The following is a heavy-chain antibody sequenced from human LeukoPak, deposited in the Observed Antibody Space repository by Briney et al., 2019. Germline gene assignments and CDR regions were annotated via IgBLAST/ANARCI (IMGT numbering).Heavy chain of an antibody. CDR3: AKDSCSSTSCLYYFDY. CDR1: GFTFSSYA. CDR2: ISGSGGST. Sequence: PGGSLRLSCAAPGFTFSSYAMSWVRQAPGKGLEWVSAISGSGGSTYYADSVKGRFTISRDNSKNTLYLQMNSLRAEDTAVYYCAKDSCSSTSCLYYFDYWGQGTLVTVSS. D-gene: IGHD2-2*01. J-gene: IGHJ4*02. V-gene: IGHV3-23*01.